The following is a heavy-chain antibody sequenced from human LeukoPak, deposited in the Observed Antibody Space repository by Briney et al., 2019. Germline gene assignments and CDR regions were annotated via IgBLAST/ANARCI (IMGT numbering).Heavy chain of an antibody. V-gene: IGHV4-39*01. D-gene: IGHD3-3*01. CDR2: IYYSGST. CDR1: GGSISSSSYY. CDR3: ARHGTPAGRYDFWSGYYFDY. J-gene: IGHJ4*02. Sequence: SETLSLTCTVSGGSISSSSYYWGWIRQPPGKGLEWIGSIYYSGSTYYNPSLKSRVTISVDTSKNQFSLKLSSVTAADTAVYYCARHGTPAGRYDFWSGYYFDYWGQGTLVTVSS.